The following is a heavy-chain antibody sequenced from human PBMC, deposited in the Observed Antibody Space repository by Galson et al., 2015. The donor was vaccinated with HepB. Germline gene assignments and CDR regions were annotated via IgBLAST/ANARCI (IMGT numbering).Heavy chain of an antibody. CDR1: GLPLRNHW. V-gene: IGHV3-7*03. J-gene: IGHJ6*02. Sequence: PLRLACAASGLPLRNHWMTWVRRAPGKGPEWLANINPDGSEERYADSVKGRLTISRDNAKSSLYLQMNSLRAEDTAIYHCARNLDVWGQGTTVTVSS. CDR3: ARNLDV. CDR2: INPDGSEE.